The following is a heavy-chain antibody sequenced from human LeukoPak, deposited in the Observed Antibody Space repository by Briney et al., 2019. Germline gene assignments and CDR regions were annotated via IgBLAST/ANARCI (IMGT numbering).Heavy chain of an antibody. CDR1: GFTFSSYG. J-gene: IGHJ4*02. CDR2: IWYDGSNK. CDR3: AKAWGDYYDSSGPLGY. V-gene: IGHV3-33*06. Sequence: GGSLRLSCAASGFTFSSYGMHWVRQAPGKGLEWVAVIWYDGSNKYYADSVKGRFTISRDNSKNTLYLQMISLRAEDTAVYYCAKAWGDYYDSSGPLGYWGQGTLVTVSS. D-gene: IGHD3-22*01.